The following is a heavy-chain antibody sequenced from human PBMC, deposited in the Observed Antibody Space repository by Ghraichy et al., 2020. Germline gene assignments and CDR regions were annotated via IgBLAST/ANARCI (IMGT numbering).Heavy chain of an antibody. CDR1: GFTFSSYS. D-gene: IGHD1-26*01. Sequence: GGSLRLSCTASGFTFSSYSMNWVRQAPGKGLEWVSFISSSSSTIYSADSVMGRFTISRDNAKNSLYLQMNDLRDEDTALYYCARSQGALNAWGQGTMVTVSS. V-gene: IGHV3-48*02. CDR3: ARSQGALNA. CDR2: ISSSSSTI. J-gene: IGHJ3*01.